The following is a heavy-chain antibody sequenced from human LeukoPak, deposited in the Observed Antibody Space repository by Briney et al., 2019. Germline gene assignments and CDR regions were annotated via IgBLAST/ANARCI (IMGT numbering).Heavy chain of an antibody. D-gene: IGHD2-2*03. V-gene: IGHV4-39*01. Sequence: TSSETLSLTCTVSGSYISSSSYSWGRIRQPPGKGLEWIGNIYYTGTTYSNPSLKSRVTISVDTSKNQFSLKLTSVTAADTAVYYCARLDPRGPDDYWGQGTLVTVSS. CDR1: GSYISSSSYS. CDR2: IYYTGTT. J-gene: IGHJ4*02. CDR3: ARLDPRGPDDY.